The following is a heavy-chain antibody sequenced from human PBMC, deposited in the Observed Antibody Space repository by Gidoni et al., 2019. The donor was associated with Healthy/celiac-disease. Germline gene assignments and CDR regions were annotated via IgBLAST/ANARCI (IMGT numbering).Heavy chain of an antibody. D-gene: IGHD3-22*01. CDR1: GFTFSRYA. V-gene: IGHV3-30*01. CDR2: ISYDGSNK. Sequence: QVQLVESGGGVVQPGRSLRLSCAASGFTFSRYAMHWVRQAPGKGLELVAVISYDGSNKSYADSVKGRFTISRDNSKNTLYLQMNSLRAEDTAVYYCARGSSVVVTFDAFDIWGQGTMVTVSS. CDR3: ARGSSVVVTFDAFDI. J-gene: IGHJ3*02.